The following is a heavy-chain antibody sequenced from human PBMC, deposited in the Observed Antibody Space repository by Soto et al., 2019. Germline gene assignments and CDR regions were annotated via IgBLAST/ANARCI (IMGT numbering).Heavy chain of an antibody. V-gene: IGHV1-3*01. J-gene: IGHJ4*02. Sequence: QVQLVQSGAEVKKPGASVKVSCKNSGYPFTSYAIHWVRQAPGHRLEWMGWINAGNGNTEYSQKFQGRVTITRDTAASTAYMDVSSLRFEDTAVYYCARGSEPAYSTWYINGDYWGQGTPVTVSS. CDR1: GYPFTSYA. CDR3: ARGSEPAYSTWYINGDY. CDR2: INAGNGNT. D-gene: IGHD6-13*01.